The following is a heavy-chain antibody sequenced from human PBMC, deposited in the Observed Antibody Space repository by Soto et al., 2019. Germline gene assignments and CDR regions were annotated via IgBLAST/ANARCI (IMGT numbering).Heavy chain of an antibody. D-gene: IGHD3-9*01. CDR1: GFTFSTYW. CDR3: ARGRTPLFSLT. CDR2: ISSNGGST. Sequence: GGSLRLSCAASGFTFSTYWMSWVRQAPGKGLEYVSAISSNGGSTYYANSVKGRFTISRDNSKNTLYLQMGSLRAEDMAVYYCARGRTPLFSLTGGQGTLVTVSS. J-gene: IGHJ4*02. V-gene: IGHV3-64*01.